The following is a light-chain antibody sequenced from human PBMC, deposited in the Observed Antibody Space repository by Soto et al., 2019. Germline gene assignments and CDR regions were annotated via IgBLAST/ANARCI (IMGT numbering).Light chain of an antibody. V-gene: IGKV1-39*01. J-gene: IGKJ2*03. Sequence: DIQMTQSPSSLSASLGDRVTITCRASHSISNFLNWCQQKPGKAPNLLIYTASSLQSGVPSRFSGSGSGTDFTLTISSLQPEDFASYYSQQSYSTPYSFGQGTKLDIK. CDR2: TAS. CDR1: HSISNF. CDR3: QQSYSTPYS.